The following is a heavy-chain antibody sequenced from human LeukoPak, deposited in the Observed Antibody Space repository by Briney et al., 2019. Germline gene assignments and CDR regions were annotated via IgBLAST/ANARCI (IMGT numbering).Heavy chain of an antibody. CDR3: ARYGSGSSQYYFDY. D-gene: IGHD1-26*01. V-gene: IGHV1-46*01. CDR2: INPSVGST. Sequence: GASVKVSCKASGYTFTSYYMHWWRQSPGQGLGWRGIINPSVGSTSYAQNFQGRVPMTRDMSTSKVYMELSSLRSEDTAVYYCARYGSGSSQYYFDYWGQGTLVTVSS. CDR1: GYTFTSYY. J-gene: IGHJ4*02.